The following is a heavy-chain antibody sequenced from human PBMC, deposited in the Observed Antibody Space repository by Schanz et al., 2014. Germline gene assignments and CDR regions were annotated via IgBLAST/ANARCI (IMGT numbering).Heavy chain of an antibody. Sequence: QVQLVQSGAEVKKPGSSMKVSCKASGGTFSTYPINWLRQAPGQGLEWMGRIIPIHGIVNYAQRFQDRVRITADKSTSTAYMELSSLTSEDTAVHYCARGRGFYDYWGQGTLGTVSS. J-gene: IGHJ4*02. CDR1: GGTFSTYP. V-gene: IGHV1-69*04. CDR2: IIPIHGIV. D-gene: IGHD3-10*01. CDR3: ARGRGFYDY.